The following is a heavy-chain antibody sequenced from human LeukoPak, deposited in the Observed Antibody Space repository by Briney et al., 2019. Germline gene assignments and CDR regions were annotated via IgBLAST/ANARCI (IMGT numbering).Heavy chain of an antibody. Sequence: GASVKVSCKVSGYTLTELSMHWVRQAPGKGLEWMGGFDPEDGETIYAQKFQGRVTMTEDTSTDTAYMELSSLRSEDTAVYYYPTRPQYYDILTGGNYYYYGMDVWGQGTTVTVSS. CDR1: GYTLTELS. D-gene: IGHD3-9*01. CDR2: FDPEDGET. J-gene: IGHJ6*02. V-gene: IGHV1-24*01. CDR3: PTRPQYYDILTGGNYYYYGMDV.